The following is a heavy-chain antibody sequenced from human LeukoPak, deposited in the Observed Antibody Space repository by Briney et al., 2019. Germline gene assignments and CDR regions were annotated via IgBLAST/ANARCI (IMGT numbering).Heavy chain of an antibody. D-gene: IGHD1-26*01. CDR3: ARWSGVVGTARGWYFDL. Sequence: PSETLSLTCSVSGDSISSSSSSYYWGWIRQPPGKGLEWIGSIYYIGSTYYNPSLRTRITISLDRPKNQFSLKLSSVTAADTAVYYCARWSGVVGTARGWYFDLWGRGTLVTVSS. CDR2: IYYIGST. V-gene: IGHV4-39*07. J-gene: IGHJ2*01. CDR1: GDSISSSSSSYY.